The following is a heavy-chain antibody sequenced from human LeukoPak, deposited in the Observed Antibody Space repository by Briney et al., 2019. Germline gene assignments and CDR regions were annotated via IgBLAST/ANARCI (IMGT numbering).Heavy chain of an antibody. D-gene: IGHD2-2*01. J-gene: IGHJ4*02. V-gene: IGHV4-34*01. CDR2: INHSGST. CDR3: ARGSVGGYCSSTSCFNRYPFDY. Sequence: SETLSLTCAVYGGSFSGYYWSWIRQPPGKGLEWIGEINHSGSTNYNPSLKSRVTISVVTSKNQFSLKLSSVTAADTAVYYCARGSVGGYCSSTSCFNRYPFDYWGQGTWSPSPQ. CDR1: GGSFSGYY.